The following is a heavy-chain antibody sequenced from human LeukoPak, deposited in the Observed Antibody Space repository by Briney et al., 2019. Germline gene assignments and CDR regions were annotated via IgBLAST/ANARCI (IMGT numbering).Heavy chain of an antibody. J-gene: IGHJ4*02. CDR3: VSGRWSGYYFDT. Sequence: PSETLSLTCTVSGASIRSHYWSWIRQPPGKGLEWIGYMYYSGNSNYNPALKSRVTISVDTSKKQFSLRLISVTAADTAVYYCVSGRWSGYYFDTWGQGTRVTVSS. V-gene: IGHV4-59*11. CDR1: GASIRSHY. D-gene: IGHD3-3*01. CDR2: MYYSGNS.